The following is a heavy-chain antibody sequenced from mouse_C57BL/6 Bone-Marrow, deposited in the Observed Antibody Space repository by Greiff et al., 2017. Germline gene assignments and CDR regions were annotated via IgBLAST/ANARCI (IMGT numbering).Heavy chain of an antibody. V-gene: IGHV5-4*01. CDR2: ISDGGSYT. Sequence: DVQLVESGGGLVKPGGSLKLSCAASGFTFSSYALSWVRQTPEKRLEWVATISDGGSYTYYPDNVKGRFTISRDNAKNNLYLQMSHLKSEDTAMYYCARDYYSSSHFDYWGQGTTLTVSS. D-gene: IGHD1-1*01. CDR3: ARDYYSSSHFDY. J-gene: IGHJ2*01. CDR1: GFTFSSYA.